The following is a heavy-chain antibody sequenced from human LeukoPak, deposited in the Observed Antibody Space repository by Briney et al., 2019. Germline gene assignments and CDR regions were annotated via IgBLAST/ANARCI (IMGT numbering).Heavy chain of an antibody. Sequence: SETLSLTCTVSGYSISSGYYWGWIRQPPGKGLEWIGSIYHSGSTYYNPSLKSRVTISVDKSKNQFSLKLSSVTAADTAVYYCARSDNAFDIWGQGTMVTVSS. J-gene: IGHJ3*02. CDR3: ARSDNAFDI. V-gene: IGHV4-38-2*02. CDR2: IYHSGST. CDR1: GYSISSGYY. D-gene: IGHD2-15*01.